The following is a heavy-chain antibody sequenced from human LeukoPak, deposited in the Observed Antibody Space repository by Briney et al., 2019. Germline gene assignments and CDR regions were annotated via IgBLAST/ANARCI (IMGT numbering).Heavy chain of an antibody. Sequence: GGSLRLSCAASGFTFSSYSMNWVRQGPGKGLEWVSSISWNSDNIDYGDSVKGRFTISRDNAKNSLYLQMNSLRAEDTALYYCSKEGSVCTNGICRYFDSWGQGTLVTVSS. CDR2: ISWNSDNI. CDR1: GFTFSSYS. V-gene: IGHV3-9*01. J-gene: IGHJ4*02. CDR3: SKEGSVCTNGICRYFDS. D-gene: IGHD2-8*01.